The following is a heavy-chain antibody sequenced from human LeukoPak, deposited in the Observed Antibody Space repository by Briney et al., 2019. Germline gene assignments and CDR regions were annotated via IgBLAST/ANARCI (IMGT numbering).Heavy chain of an antibody. Sequence: PSETLSLTCAVYGGSFSGYYWSWIRQPPGKGLEWIGEINHSGSTNYNPSLKSRVTISVDTSKNQFSLKLSSVTAADTAVYYCARGNSWFGELVFPYWGQGTLVTVSS. V-gene: IGHV4-34*01. CDR3: ARGNSWFGELVFPY. CDR2: INHSGST. J-gene: IGHJ4*02. CDR1: GGSFSGYY. D-gene: IGHD3-10*01.